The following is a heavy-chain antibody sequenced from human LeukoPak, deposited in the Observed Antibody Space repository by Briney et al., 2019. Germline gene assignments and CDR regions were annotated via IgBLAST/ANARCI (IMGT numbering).Heavy chain of an antibody. CDR3: ARHAGEGAAGYFDY. CDR2: ISSSSSYI. D-gene: IGHD6-13*01. Sequence: WVRQPPGKGLEWVSSISSSSSYIYYADSVKGRFTISRDNAKNSLYLQMNSLRAEDTAVYYCARHAGEGAAGYFDYWGQGTLVTVSS. V-gene: IGHV3-21*01. J-gene: IGHJ4*02.